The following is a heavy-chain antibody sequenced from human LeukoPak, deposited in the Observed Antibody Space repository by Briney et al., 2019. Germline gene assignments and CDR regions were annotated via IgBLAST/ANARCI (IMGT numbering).Heavy chain of an antibody. J-gene: IGHJ5*02. D-gene: IGHD3-16*01. Sequence: PSETLSLTCAVYNGSFSGYYWSWIRQSPEKGLEWIGEVNHGGDTNYNPSLRSRVTISLDTSKNHFSLKLRSGTAADTAIYNCARAAWNGGGGFDPWGQGTLVTVSS. CDR2: VNHGGDT. CDR3: ARAAWNGGGGFDP. V-gene: IGHV4-34*01. CDR1: NGSFSGYY.